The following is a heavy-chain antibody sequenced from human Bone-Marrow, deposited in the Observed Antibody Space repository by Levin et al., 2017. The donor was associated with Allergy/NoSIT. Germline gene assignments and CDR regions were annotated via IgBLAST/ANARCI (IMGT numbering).Heavy chain of an antibody. Sequence: RGESLKISCAASGFTISSNYMSWVRQAPGKGLEWVSVLYSDGPTYYADSVKGRFTISRDNSKNNLFLQMNTLTVEDTAVYYCVRDVVAGTRYFALWGRGTLVTVSS. D-gene: IGHD6-19*01. CDR3: VRDVVAGTRYFAL. CDR1: GFTISSNY. J-gene: IGHJ2*01. CDR2: LYSDGPT. V-gene: IGHV3-53*01.